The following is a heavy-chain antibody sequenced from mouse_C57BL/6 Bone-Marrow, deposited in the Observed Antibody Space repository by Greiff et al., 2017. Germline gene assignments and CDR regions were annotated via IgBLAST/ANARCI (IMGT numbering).Heavy chain of an antibody. J-gene: IGHJ2*01. Sequence: VKLLQSGAELARPGASVKLSCKASGYTFTSYTMHWVKQRPGQGLEWIGYINPSSGYTKYNQKFKDKATLTAEKSSSTSYMQLSSLTSAAYAVFYCTRHGYFDYGGKGTTLTVSS. CDR3: TRHGYFDY. CDR1: GYTFTSYT. CDR2: INPSSGYT. V-gene: IGHV1-4*01.